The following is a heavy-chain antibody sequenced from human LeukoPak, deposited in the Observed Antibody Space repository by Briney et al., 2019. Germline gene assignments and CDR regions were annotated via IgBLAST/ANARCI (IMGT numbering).Heavy chain of an antibody. Sequence: SQILSLTCTVSGGSISSGDYYWSWIRQPPGKGLERIGHIYYSGSTYYNPSLKSRVTISVDTSKNQFCLKLSSVTAADTAVYYCARDLSGSARRFDPWGQGTLVTVSS. D-gene: IGHD3-10*01. J-gene: IGHJ5*02. CDR1: GGSISSGDYY. CDR3: ARDLSGSARRFDP. CDR2: IYYSGST. V-gene: IGHV4-30-4*01.